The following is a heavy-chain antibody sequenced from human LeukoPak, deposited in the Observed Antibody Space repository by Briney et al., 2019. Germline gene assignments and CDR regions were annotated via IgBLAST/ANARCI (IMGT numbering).Heavy chain of an antibody. J-gene: IGHJ4*02. CDR1: GFTFSSYW. D-gene: IGHD3-3*01. CDR3: AREAWYDFWSGYYNPLYFDY. Sequence: GGSLRLSCAASGFTFSSYWMSWVRQAPGKGLEWVANIKQDGSEKYYVDSVKGRFTISRDNAKNSLYLQINSLRAEDTAVYYCAREAWYDFWSGYYNPLYFDYWGQGTLVTVSS. V-gene: IGHV3-7*03. CDR2: IKQDGSEK.